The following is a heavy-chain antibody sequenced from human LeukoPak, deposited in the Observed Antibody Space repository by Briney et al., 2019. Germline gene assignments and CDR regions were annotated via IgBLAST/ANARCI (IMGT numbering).Heavy chain of an antibody. V-gene: IGHV3-23*01. J-gene: IGHJ4*02. CDR3: AGRVTGYSSGYVY. CDR2: ISGRGSTT. Sequence: GSLRLSCAASGFTFNGFAMSWVRPAPGKGLEWVSTISGRGSTTYYADSVKGRFTISRDNSENIVYLQMNNLRAEDTAVYYCAGRVTGYSSGYVYWGQGTLVTVSS. CDR1: GFTFNGFA. D-gene: IGHD5-18*01.